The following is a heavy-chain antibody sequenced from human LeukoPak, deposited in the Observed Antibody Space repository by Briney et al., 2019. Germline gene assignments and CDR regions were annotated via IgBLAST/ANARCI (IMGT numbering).Heavy chain of an antibody. CDR1: GGSISSGDYY. J-gene: IGHJ4*02. V-gene: IGHV4-30-4*01. D-gene: IGHD3-22*01. CDR3: ARGRYDSSGYYIY. Sequence: SETLSLTCTVSGGSISSGDYYWSWIRQPPGKGLEWIGYIYYSGSTYYNPSLKSRVTISVDTSKNQFSLKLSSVTAADTAVYYCARGRYDSSGYYIYWGQGTLVTVSS. CDR2: IYYSGST.